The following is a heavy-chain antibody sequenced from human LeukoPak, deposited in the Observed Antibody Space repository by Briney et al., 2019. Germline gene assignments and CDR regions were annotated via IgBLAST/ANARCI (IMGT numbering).Heavy chain of an antibody. Sequence: SETLSLTCAVYGGSFSGYYWSWIRQPPGKGLEWIGEINHSGSTNYNPSLKSRVTISVDTSKNQFSLKLSSVTAADTAVYYCARGHYDFWSGYLFDYWGQGTLVTVSS. D-gene: IGHD3-3*01. V-gene: IGHV4-34*01. CDR2: INHSGST. CDR3: ARGHYDFWSGYLFDY. J-gene: IGHJ4*02. CDR1: GGSFSGYY.